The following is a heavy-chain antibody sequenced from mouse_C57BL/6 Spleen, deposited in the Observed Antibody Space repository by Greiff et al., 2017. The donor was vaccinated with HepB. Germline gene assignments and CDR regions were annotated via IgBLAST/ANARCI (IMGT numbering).Heavy chain of an antibody. D-gene: IGHD1-1*01. J-gene: IGHJ3*01. V-gene: IGHV1-82*01. Sequence: VQLQQSGPELVKPGASVKISCKASGYAFSSSWMNWVKQRPGKGLEWIGRIYPGDGDTNYNGKFKGKATLTADKSSSTAYMQLSSLTSEDSAVYFCASGYYGSRPWFAYWGQGTLVTVSA. CDR2: IYPGDGDT. CDR1: GYAFSSSW. CDR3: ASGYYGSRPWFAY.